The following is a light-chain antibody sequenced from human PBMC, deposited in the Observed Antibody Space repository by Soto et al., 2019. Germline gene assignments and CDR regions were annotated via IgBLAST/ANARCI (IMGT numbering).Light chain of an antibody. CDR1: SSNIGAGFD. J-gene: IGLJ2*01. CDR2: GNI. V-gene: IGLV1-40*01. CDR3: QSYDITLSGSVV. Sequence: QSVLTQPPSVSGAPGQRVTISCTGSSSNIGAGFDLQWYQQLPGTAPKLLIYGNINRPSGVPDRFSGSKSGTSASLAITGLQDEDEADYYCQSYDITLSGSVVFGGGTKLTVL.